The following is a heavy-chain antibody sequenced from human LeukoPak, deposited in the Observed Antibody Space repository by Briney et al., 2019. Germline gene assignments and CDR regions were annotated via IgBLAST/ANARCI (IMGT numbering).Heavy chain of an antibody. V-gene: IGHV3-30-3*01. CDR1: GFTFSSYA. CDR2: ISYDGSNK. D-gene: IGHD6-19*01. Sequence: GGSLRLSCSASGFTFSSYAMHWVRQAPGNGLEGVAIISYDGSNKYYADSVKGRFTISKDNSKNTLYLQMNSLRAEDTAVYYCARVRNSGWGYHYGMDVWGQGTTVTVSS. J-gene: IGHJ6*02. CDR3: ARVRNSGWGYHYGMDV.